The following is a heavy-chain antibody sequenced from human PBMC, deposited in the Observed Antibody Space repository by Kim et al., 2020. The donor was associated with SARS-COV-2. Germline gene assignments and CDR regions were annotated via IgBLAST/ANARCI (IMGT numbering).Heavy chain of an antibody. CDR1: GSTFSFFG. J-gene: IGHJ6*02. CDR3: AKDFVVLTVAAAGGMDV. V-gene: IGHV3-30*18. D-gene: IGHD4-17*01. Sequence: GGSLRLSCGASGSTFSFFGVHWVRQAPGKGLEWVAAISYDGSNQYYADSVKGRFTISRDNSQNTLYLQMNSLRIEDTAVYYCAKDFVVLTVAAAGGMDVWGQGTTVTVSS. CDR2: ISYDGSNQ.